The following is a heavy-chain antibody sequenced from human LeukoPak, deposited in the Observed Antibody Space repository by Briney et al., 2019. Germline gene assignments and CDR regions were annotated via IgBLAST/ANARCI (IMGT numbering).Heavy chain of an antibody. J-gene: IGHJ4*02. CDR1: DFTFSSYD. D-gene: IGHD1-26*01. CDR2: IGKSGIYA. Sequence: GGSLRLSCAASDFTFSSYDMNWVRQAPGKGLEWVSSIGKSGIYAYYADSVKGRFTISRDNAKNSLFLQMNNLRVEDTAFYYCAIFGPSHGSFGGWGQGTLVTVSS. V-gene: IGHV3-21*03. CDR3: AIFGPSHGSFGG.